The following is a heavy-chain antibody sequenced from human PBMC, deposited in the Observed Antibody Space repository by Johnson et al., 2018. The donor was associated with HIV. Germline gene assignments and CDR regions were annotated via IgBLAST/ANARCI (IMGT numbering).Heavy chain of an antibody. Sequence: VQLVESGGGVLRPGASLRLSCEGFGFTFDDYGMSWVRQAPGKGLVWVSRINSDGSSTSYADSVQGRFTISRDNSKNTLYLQMNSLRAEDTAVYYCARTGRAVAGTPHAFDIWGQGTMVTVSS. CDR2: INSDGSST. D-gene: IGHD6-19*01. J-gene: IGHJ3*02. V-gene: IGHV3-20*04. CDR3: ARTGRAVAGTPHAFDI. CDR1: GFTFDDYG.